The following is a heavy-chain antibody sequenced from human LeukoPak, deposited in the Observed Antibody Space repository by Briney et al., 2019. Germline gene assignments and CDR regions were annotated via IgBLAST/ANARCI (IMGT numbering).Heavy chain of an antibody. V-gene: IGHV3-23*01. J-gene: IGHJ4*02. CDR3: AKDPRITMGY. Sequence: GGSLRLSCAASEFTFSSYAMRWVRQAPGKGLEWVSTISASGGSTYYADSVKGRFTISRDNSKNTLYLQMNSLRAEDMAVYYCAKDPRITMGYWGQGTLVTVSS. CDR1: EFTFSSYA. D-gene: IGHD3-10*01. CDR2: ISASGGST.